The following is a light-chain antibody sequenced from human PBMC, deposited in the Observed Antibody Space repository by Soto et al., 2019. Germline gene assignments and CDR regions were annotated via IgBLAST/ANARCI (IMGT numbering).Light chain of an antibody. V-gene: IGKV3D-15*01. CDR1: RSVSSN. J-gene: IGKJ5*01. CDR3: QQYKNWPAIT. Sequence: ERVITQSPVTLSVSPGESVTLSCRASRSVSSNLAWYQQKPGQAPRLLIYGPSTRATGIPARFSGSGSGTEFTLTISSLQSEDFAIYYCQQYKNWPAITFGQGTRLEIK. CDR2: GPS.